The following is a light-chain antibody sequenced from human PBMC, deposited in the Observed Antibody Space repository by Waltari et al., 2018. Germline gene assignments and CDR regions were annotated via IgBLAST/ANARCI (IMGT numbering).Light chain of an antibody. CDR2: KAS. V-gene: IGKV1-5*03. CDR3: QQCNTYPLT. J-gene: IGKJ4*01. Sequence: DIQMTQSPSTLSASLGDRVTIPCRASQNINIWLAWYPHKPGKAPKLLIYKASNLQSGVPSTFSGSGSGTEFTLTISSLQPDDFATYYCQQCNTYPLTFGGGTKVEMK. CDR1: QNINIW.